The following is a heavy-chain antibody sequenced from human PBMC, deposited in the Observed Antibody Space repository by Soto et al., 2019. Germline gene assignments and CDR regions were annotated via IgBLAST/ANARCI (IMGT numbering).Heavy chain of an antibody. CDR2: IYSGGST. V-gene: IGHV3-66*01. Sequence: PGGSLRLSCAASGFTVSSNYMSWVRQAPGKGLEWVSVIYSGGSTYYADSVKGRFTISRDNSKNTLYLQMNSLRAEDTAVYYCARASRYYYGSGSYFNPAYYFDYWGQGTLVTVSS. CDR1: GFTVSSNY. J-gene: IGHJ4*02. CDR3: ARASRYYYGSGSYFNPAYYFDY. D-gene: IGHD3-10*01.